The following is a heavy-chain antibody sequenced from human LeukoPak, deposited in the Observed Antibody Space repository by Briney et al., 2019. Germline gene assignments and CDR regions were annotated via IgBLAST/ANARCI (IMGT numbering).Heavy chain of an antibody. D-gene: IGHD4-17*01. J-gene: IGHJ4*02. CDR2: IYYSVST. Sequence: SQTLSLTCTVSGGSISSGGYSWSWIRQHPGEGLEWIGYIYYSVSTYYNPSLKSRVTISVDTSKNQFSLKLSSVTAAHTAVYYCARSSHGDNFDYWRQGTLVTVSS. CDR3: ARSSHGDNFDY. CDR1: GGSISSGGYS. V-gene: IGHV4-31*03.